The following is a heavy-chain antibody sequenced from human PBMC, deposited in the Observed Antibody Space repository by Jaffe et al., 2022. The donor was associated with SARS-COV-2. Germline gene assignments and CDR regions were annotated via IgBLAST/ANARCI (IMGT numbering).Heavy chain of an antibody. Sequence: QVQLVQSGAEVKKPGASVKVSCKASGYTFTSYAMHWVRQAPGQRLEWMGWINAGNGNTKYSQKFQGRVTITRDTSASTAYMELSSLRSEDTAVYYCARARFLEWLYDYWGQGTLVTVSS. CDR1: GYTFTSYA. J-gene: IGHJ4*02. D-gene: IGHD3-3*01. CDR2: INAGNGNT. CDR3: ARARFLEWLYDY. V-gene: IGHV1-3*01.